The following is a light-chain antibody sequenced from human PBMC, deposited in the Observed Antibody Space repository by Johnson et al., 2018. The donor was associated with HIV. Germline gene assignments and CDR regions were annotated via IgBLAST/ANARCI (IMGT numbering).Light chain of an antibody. J-gene: IGLJ1*01. V-gene: IGLV1-51*01. CDR1: SSNIGNNY. CDR3: GTWDSSLSAYV. Sequence: QPVLTQPPSVSAAPGQKVTISCSGSSSNIGNNYVSWYQQLPGTAPKLLIYYNNKRPSGIPDRFSGSKSGTSATLGITGLQTGDEADYYCGTWDSSLSAYVFGTGTNVTVL. CDR2: YNN.